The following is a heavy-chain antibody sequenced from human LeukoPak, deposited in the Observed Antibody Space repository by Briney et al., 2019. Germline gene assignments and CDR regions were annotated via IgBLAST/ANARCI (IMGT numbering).Heavy chain of an antibody. V-gene: IGHV4-34*01. CDR3: ARGDYYGSGSYGY. D-gene: IGHD3-10*01. Sequence: SETLSLTCAVYGGSFSGYYWSWIRQPPGKGLEWIGEINHSGSTNYNPSLKSRVTIPVDTSKNQFSLKLSSVTAADTAVYYCARGDYYGSGSYGYWGQGTLVTVSS. J-gene: IGHJ4*02. CDR1: GGSFSGYY. CDR2: INHSGST.